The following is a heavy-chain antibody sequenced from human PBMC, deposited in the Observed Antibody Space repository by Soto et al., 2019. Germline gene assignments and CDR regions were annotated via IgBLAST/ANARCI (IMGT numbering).Heavy chain of an antibody. D-gene: IGHD2-21*01. Sequence: QVQVVQSGAEVKKPESSVKVSCKPSGGTFNTYTVNWVRLAPGHGLEWMGRFIPILDMANYAQKFQDTLTKTADRSTCTAYMELNSLTSDEPAVYYCAITYCRDNSCARDFDCWGPGTGVNVSS. CDR1: GGTFNTYT. V-gene: IGHV1-69*02. CDR2: FIPILDMA. J-gene: IGHJ4*01. CDR3: AITYCRDNSCARDFDC.